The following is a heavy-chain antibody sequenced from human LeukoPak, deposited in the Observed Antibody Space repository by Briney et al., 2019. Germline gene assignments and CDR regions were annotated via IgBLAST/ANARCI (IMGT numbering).Heavy chain of an antibody. CDR1: GGSISSYY. J-gene: IGHJ4*02. V-gene: IGHV4-59*08. CDR3: ARRPSYGDYPDY. Sequence: SSETLSLTCTVSGGSISSYYWSWIRQPPGKGLEWIGYIYYSGSTNYNPSLKSRVTISVDTSKNQFSLKLSSVTAADTAVYYCARRPSYGDYPDYWGQGTLVTVSS. CDR2: IYYSGST. D-gene: IGHD4-17*01.